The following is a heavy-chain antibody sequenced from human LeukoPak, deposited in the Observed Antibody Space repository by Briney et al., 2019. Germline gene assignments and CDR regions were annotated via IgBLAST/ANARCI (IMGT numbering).Heavy chain of an antibody. CDR3: ARDKTVGIGVVPAGSSSDY. J-gene: IGHJ4*02. CDR1: GYTFTGYY. CDR2: INPNSGGT. D-gene: IGHD2-2*03. V-gene: IGHV1-2*04. Sequence: ASVKVSCKASGYTFTGYYMHWVRQAPGQGLEWMGWINPNSGGTNYAQKFQGWVTMTRDTSISTAYMELSRLRSDDTAVYYCARDKTVGIGVVPAGSSSDYWGQGTLVTVSS.